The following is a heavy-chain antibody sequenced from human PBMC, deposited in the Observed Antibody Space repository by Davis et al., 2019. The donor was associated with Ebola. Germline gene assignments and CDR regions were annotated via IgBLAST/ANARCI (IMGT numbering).Heavy chain of an antibody. Sequence: ASVKVSCKASGFTFTTYTMDWVRQAPGQSLEWIGKINAGNGYADYSQRFQGRVTITRDTSATTTYMEFSALRSEDTAMYYCTRWNYASDNWGQGTLVTVSS. D-gene: IGHD1-7*01. CDR3: TRWNYASDN. CDR1: GFTFTTYT. J-gene: IGHJ4*02. V-gene: IGHV1-3*01. CDR2: INAGNGYA.